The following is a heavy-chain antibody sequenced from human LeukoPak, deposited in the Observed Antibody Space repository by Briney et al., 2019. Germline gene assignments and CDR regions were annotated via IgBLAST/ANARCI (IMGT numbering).Heavy chain of an antibody. V-gene: IGHV3-11*06. Sequence: PGGSQRLSCAASGFSFSDYHISWIRQAPGKGLEWISYIVSSSTYTKYADSVKGRFTISRDNAKNSVYLQMNSLRAEDTAVYYCARDRDAFDIWGQGIMVTVSS. CDR1: GFSFSDYH. J-gene: IGHJ3*02. CDR3: ARDRDAFDI. CDR2: IVSSSTYT.